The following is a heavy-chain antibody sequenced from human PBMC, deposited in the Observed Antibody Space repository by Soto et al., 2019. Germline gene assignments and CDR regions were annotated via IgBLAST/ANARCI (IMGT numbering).Heavy chain of an antibody. J-gene: IGHJ4*02. CDR3: ARRSPRNGIEY. D-gene: IGHD1-1*01. Sequence: ASLKVACKPSGSTFTTNTMQCVRQAPGQGLEWIGWINTGNGNTKYSQKFQDRVILTSDTSASIAYMELSSLRPEDTAVYYCARRSPRNGIEYWGQGTLVTVS. CDR1: GSTFTTNT. V-gene: IGHV1-3*04. CDR2: INTGNGNT.